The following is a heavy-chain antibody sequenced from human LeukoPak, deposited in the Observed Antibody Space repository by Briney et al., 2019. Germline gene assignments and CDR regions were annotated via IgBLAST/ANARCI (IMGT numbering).Heavy chain of an antibody. D-gene: IGHD6-13*01. J-gene: IGHJ4*02. V-gene: IGHV3-30*18. CDR3: AKRGHYSINWYHYFDY. CDR2: NASNGGSE. CDR1: GFTFTTYG. Sequence: GGSLRLSCAASGFTFTTYGLHWVRRAPGKGLEGVAANASNGGSEYYADSVKGRFTISRDNSKNTLFLQMNSLRPDDTAVYYCAKRGHYSINWYHYFDYWGQGTLVTASS.